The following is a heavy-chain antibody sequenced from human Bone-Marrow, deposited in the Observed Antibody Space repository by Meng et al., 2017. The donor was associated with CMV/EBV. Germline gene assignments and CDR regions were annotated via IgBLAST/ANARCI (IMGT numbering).Heavy chain of an antibody. Sequence: GESLKISCAASGFTFSSYIVHWVRQAPGKGLEWVAVISSDGGKTHYADSVKGRFTISRDISNNTLYLQMNSLRTEDTAVYYCARHGYYDSSGYGGYFDYWGQGTLVTVSS. D-gene: IGHD3-22*01. V-gene: IGHV3-30-3*01. CDR2: ISSDGGKT. CDR3: ARHGYYDSSGYGGYFDY. J-gene: IGHJ4*02. CDR1: GFTFSSYI.